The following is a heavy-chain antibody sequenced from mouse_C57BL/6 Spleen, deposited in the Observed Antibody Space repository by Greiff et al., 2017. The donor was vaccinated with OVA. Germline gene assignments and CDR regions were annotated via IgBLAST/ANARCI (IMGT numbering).Heavy chain of an antibody. CDR1: GFTFSDYG. CDR2: ISSGSSTI. Sequence: EVKLMESGGGLVKPGGSLKLSCAASGFTFSDYGMHWVRQAPEKGLEWVAYISSGSSTIYYADPVQGRFTISRDNAKNTLFLQMTSLRSEDTAMYYCARPGDYEDYVDYWGKAPLSQSPQ. CDR3: ARPGDYEDYVDY. V-gene: IGHV5-17*01. J-gene: IGHJ2*01. D-gene: IGHD1-1*01.